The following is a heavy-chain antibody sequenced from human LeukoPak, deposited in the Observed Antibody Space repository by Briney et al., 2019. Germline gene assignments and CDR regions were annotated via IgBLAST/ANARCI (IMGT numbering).Heavy chain of an antibody. D-gene: IGHD2-21*02. CDR3: ASSLVEPYCGGDCSIEALDY. V-gene: IGHV4-59*08. CDR1: GGSISSYY. Sequence: SETLSLTCTVSGGSISSYYWSWIRQPPGKGLEWIGYIYYSGSTNYNPSLESRVTISVDTSKNQFSLKLSSVTAADTAVYYCASSLVEPYCGGDCSIEALDYWGQGTLVTVSS. CDR2: IYYSGST. J-gene: IGHJ4*02.